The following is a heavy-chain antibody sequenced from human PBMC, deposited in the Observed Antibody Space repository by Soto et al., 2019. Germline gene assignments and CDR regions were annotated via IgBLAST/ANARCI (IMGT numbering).Heavy chain of an antibody. D-gene: IGHD6-19*01. CDR1: GGSISSGGYS. CDR2: IYHSGST. V-gene: IGHV4-30-2*01. J-gene: IGHJ4*02. Sequence: QLQLQESGSGLVKPSQTLSLTCAVSGGSISSGGYSWSWIRQPPGKGLEWIGYIYHSGSTYYNPSLKSRVTISVDRAKNQFPLKLISVTAADTAVYYCARERRAGTFDYWGQGTLVTVSS. CDR3: ARERRAGTFDY.